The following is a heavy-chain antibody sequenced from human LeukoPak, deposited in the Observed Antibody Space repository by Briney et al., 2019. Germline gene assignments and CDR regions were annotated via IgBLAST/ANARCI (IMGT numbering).Heavy chain of an antibody. CDR2: ITSTGRYI. V-gene: IGHV3-21*01. D-gene: IGHD4-23*01. J-gene: IGHJ3*01. CDR3: ARLRNVGGNPHPFNV. CDR1: GFNFIDYT. Sequence: GGFPRLSCAASGFNFIDYTMNWVRQAPGKGLEWVSSITSTGRYIFYADSLKGRFTISRDNAKKSLYLQMNSLRAEDTAVYYCARLRNVGGNPHPFNVWGQGTTVTVSS.